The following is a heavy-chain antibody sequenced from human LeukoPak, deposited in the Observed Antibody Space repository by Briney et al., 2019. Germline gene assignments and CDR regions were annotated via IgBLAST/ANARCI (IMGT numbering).Heavy chain of an antibody. D-gene: IGHD3-16*02. CDR3: ARDLSANY. CDR2: IKQDGSEK. J-gene: IGHJ4*02. Sequence: PGGSLRLSCAASGFTFSSYGMHWVRQAPGKGLEWVANIKQDGSEKYYVDSVKGRFTISRDNAKNSLYLQMNSLRAEDTAVYYCARDLSANYWGQGTLVTVSS. V-gene: IGHV3-7*01. CDR1: GFTFSSYG.